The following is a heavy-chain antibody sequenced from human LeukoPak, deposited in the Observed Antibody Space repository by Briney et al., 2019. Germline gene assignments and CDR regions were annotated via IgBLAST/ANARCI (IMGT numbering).Heavy chain of an antibody. D-gene: IGHD2-2*01. CDR1: GGSFSGYY. CDR2: INHSGST. J-gene: IGHJ4*02. Sequence: SETLSLTCAVYGGSFSGYYWSWIRQPPGKGLEWIGEINHSGSTNYNPSLKSRVTISVDTSKNQFSLKLSSVTAADTAVYYCARDYCSSTSCYVDYWGQGTLVTVSS. CDR3: ARDYCSSTSCYVDY. V-gene: IGHV4-34*01.